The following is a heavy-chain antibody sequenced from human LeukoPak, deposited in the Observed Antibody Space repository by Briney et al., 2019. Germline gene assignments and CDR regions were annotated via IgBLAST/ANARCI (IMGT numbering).Heavy chain of an antibody. CDR2: TFTTGST. Sequence: SQTLSLTCSVSGGSISSASYYWSWIRQPAGKGLEWIGRTFTTGSTKYNPSLKSRVTMSLDTSKNQFSLKLSSVTAADTAVYYCARYDCKDNWFDPWGQGTLVTVSS. V-gene: IGHV4-61*02. CDR1: GGSISSASYY. CDR3: ARYDCKDNWFDP. J-gene: IGHJ5*02. D-gene: IGHD2-21*02.